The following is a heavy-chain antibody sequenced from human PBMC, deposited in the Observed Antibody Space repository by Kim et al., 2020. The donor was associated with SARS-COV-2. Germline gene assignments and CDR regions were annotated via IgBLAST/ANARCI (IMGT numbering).Heavy chain of an antibody. D-gene: IGHD3-10*01. V-gene: IGHV7-4-1*02. Sequence: ASVKVSCKTSGYPFTRSALHWVRQAPGQGLELMVWINTKTGKATYVQGFSGRFVFSLDTSVSTAYMQISGLKAEDTAVYFCAKDSGRAYYFDYWGQGTLV. J-gene: IGHJ4*02. CDR2: INTKTGKA. CDR1: GYPFTRSA. CDR3: AKDSGRAYYFDY.